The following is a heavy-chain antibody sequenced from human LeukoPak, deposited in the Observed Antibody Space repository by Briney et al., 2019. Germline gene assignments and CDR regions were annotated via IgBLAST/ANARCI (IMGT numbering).Heavy chain of an antibody. V-gene: IGHV3-23*01. CDR2: ISGSGGST. J-gene: IGHJ5*01. CDR1: GFSFTTHA. CDR3: AKAGARGNVNWFDS. D-gene: IGHD1-1*01. Sequence: GVLRLSCVASGFSFTTHAMGWVRQAPGKGLEWVSHISGSGGSTKYSGSVKGRFTTSRDNSKNMLYLQMNNLRGEDTAVYYCAKAGARGNVNWFDSWGQGTLVTVSS.